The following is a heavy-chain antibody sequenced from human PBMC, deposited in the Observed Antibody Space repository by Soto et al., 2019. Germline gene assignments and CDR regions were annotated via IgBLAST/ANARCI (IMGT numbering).Heavy chain of an antibody. V-gene: IGHV3-7*01. CDR1: GFTFSSYW. CDR2: IKQDGSEK. Sequence: GGSLRLSCAASGFTFSSYWMSWVRQAPGKGLEWVAKIKQDGSEKYYVDSVKGRFTISRDNAKNSLYLQMNSLRAEDTAVYYCAHIVVVPAADYGMDVWGQGTTVTVSS. J-gene: IGHJ6*02. CDR3: AHIVVVPAADYGMDV. D-gene: IGHD2-2*01.